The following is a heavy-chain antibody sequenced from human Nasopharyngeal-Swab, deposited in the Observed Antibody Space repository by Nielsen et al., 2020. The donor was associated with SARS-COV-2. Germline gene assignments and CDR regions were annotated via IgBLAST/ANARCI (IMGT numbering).Heavy chain of an antibody. D-gene: IGHD3-22*01. CDR3: ARWAITMIVGDAFDI. CDR1: GYTFTSYD. V-gene: IGHV1-8*01. CDR2: MNPNSGNT. J-gene: IGHJ3*02. Sequence: ASVKVSCKASGYTFTSYDINWVRQATAQGLEWMGWMNPNSGNTGYAQKFQGRVTMTRNTSISTAYMELSSLRSEDTAVYYCARWAITMIVGDAFDIWGQGTMVTVSS.